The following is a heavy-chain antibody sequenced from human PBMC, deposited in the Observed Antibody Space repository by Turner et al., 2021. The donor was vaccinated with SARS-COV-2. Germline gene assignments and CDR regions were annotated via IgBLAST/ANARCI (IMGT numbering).Heavy chain of an antibody. CDR1: GGPISSTRYY. CDR3: ARANYDFWSGYYHNNWSDP. J-gene: IGHJ5*02. D-gene: IGHD3-3*01. CDR2: IYYSGTT. V-gene: IGHV4-39*01. Sequence: QLQLQESCAGLVKPSETMSLTCTVSGGPISSTRYYWGWIRQPPGKGLEWIGSIYYSGTTYYNPSLKRRVTISVDTSKNQFSLKLSSVTAAETAVYYCARANYDFWSGYYHNNWSDPWGQGTLVTVSS.